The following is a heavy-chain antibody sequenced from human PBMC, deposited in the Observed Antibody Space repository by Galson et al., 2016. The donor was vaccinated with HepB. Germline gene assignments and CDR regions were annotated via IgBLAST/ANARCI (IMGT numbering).Heavy chain of an antibody. CDR3: AARIGRPSGSYATYYYHYGVDV. CDR2: VNPNSGAT. D-gene: IGHD1-26*01. Sequence: SVKVSCKASGYTFTAYYIHWVRQAPGQGLEWMGWVNPNSGATNYAQMFQGRVTMTRDTSITTAYMDLRSLRSDDTAIYYCAARIGRPSGSYATYYYHYGVDVWGQGTTVTVSS. CDR1: GYTFTAYY. J-gene: IGHJ6*02. V-gene: IGHV1-2*02.